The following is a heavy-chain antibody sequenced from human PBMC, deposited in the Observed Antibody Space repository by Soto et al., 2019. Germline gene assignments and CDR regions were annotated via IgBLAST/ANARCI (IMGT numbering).Heavy chain of an antibody. CDR2: IKSKTDGGTT. CDR3: TTGVTSRGMDV. J-gene: IGHJ6*02. CDR1: GFTFSDHY. Sequence: PGGSLRLSCAASGFTFSDHYMDWVRQAPGKGLEWVGRIKSKTDGGTTDYAAPVKGRFTISRDDSKNTLYLQMNSLKTEDTAVYYCTTGVTSRGMDVWGQGTTVTVSS. V-gene: IGHV3-15*01. D-gene: IGHD2-21*02.